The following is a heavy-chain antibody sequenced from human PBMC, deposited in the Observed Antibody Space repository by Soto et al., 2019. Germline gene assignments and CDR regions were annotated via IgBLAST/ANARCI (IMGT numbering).Heavy chain of an antibody. Sequence: SETLSLTCTVSGGSISSYYWSWIRQPPGKGLEWIGYIYCSGSTNYNPSLKSRVTISVDTSKNQFSLKLSSVTAADTAVYYCVSGYYYSPFDYWGQGTLVTVSS. V-gene: IGHV4-59*01. CDR1: GGSISSYY. D-gene: IGHD3-22*01. CDR2: IYCSGST. CDR3: VSGYYYSPFDY. J-gene: IGHJ4*02.